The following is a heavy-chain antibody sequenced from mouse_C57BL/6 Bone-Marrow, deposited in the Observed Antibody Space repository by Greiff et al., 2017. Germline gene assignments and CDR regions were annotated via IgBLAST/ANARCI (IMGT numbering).Heavy chain of an antibody. CDR3: ARSYYSNPAWFAY. D-gene: IGHD2-5*01. Sequence: EVKVVESGGGLVKPGGSLKLSCAASGFTFSDYGMHWVRQAPEKGLEWVAYISSGSSTIYYADTVKGRFTISRDNAKNTLFLQMTSLRSEDTAMYYCARSYYSNPAWFAYWGQGTLVTVSA. J-gene: IGHJ3*01. V-gene: IGHV5-17*01. CDR2: ISSGSSTI. CDR1: GFTFSDYG.